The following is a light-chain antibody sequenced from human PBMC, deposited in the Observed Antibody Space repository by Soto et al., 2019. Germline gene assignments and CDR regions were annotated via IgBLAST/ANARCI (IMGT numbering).Light chain of an antibody. J-gene: IGKJ2*01. CDR1: QSVSTY. Sequence: EIVMTQSPATLSVSLGDRATLSCRASQSVSTYLAWYQQKPGQAPRLLIYCASTRATAIPARFRSSGSETDCTITISSLQSEDLAVYYCQQYDSWPPSYTCSQGTKLEIK. CDR2: CAS. CDR3: QQYDSWPPSYT. V-gene: IGKV3-15*01.